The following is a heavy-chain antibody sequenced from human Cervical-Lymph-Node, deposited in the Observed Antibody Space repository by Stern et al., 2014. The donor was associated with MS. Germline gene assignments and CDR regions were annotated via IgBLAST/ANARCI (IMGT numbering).Heavy chain of an antibody. Sequence: QITLKESGPTLVKPTQTLTLTCTFSGFSLNTEGVAVGWIRQPPGQALKWLALIFWDDDKRFSPSARTRLTIAKDTSKNQVVLTLPDVDPEDTGTYYCARSFGATLDYWGQGVLVTVSS. CDR1: GFSLNTEGVA. J-gene: IGHJ4*02. CDR3: ARSFGATLDY. V-gene: IGHV2-5*02. CDR2: IFWDDDK. D-gene: IGHD3-16*01.